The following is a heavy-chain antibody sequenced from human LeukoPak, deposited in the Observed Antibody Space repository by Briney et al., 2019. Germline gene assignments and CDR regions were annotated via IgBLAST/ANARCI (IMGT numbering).Heavy chain of an antibody. CDR3: ARRGATSGY. CDR1: GGSISSSGYY. J-gene: IGHJ4*02. V-gene: IGHV4-39*01. CDR2: IYYSGST. Sequence: PSETLSLTCTVSGGSISSSGYYWGWIRQPPGKGLEWIGSIYYSGSTYYNPSLKSRVTIPVDTSKNQFSLKLSSVTAADTAVYYCARRGATSGYWGQGTLVTVSS. D-gene: IGHD1-26*01.